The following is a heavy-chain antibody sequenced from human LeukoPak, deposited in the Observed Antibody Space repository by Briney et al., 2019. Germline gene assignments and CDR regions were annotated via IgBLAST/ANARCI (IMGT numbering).Heavy chain of an antibody. V-gene: IGHV2-5*02. CDR1: EFSLHTDGVG. CDR2: IYWDDDQ. Sequence: ESAPTLVKPTETLTLTCTFSEFSLHTDGVGVAWIRQPTANTLDTLTIIYWDDDQRYRPSLRNRLSIAKDSSKNQVVLTMTNMDPLDTATYFCAHRRTGGYDYWGQGILVTVSS. J-gene: IGHJ4*02. D-gene: IGHD5-12*01. CDR3: AHRRTGGYDY.